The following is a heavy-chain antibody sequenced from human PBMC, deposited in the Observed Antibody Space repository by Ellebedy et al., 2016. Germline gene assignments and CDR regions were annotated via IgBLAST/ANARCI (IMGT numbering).Heavy chain of an antibody. D-gene: IGHD1-26*01. CDR3: ARFLLAFGRPVDPVR. CDR1: GDSMSSSYW. CDR2: IFHTGDT. J-gene: IGHJ4*02. Sequence: SETLSLXXAVSGDSMSSSYWWTWIRQSPERGLEWIGEIFHTGDTNYNPSLKSRVTVSLDKSKNQFSLRLTSVTAADTAVYYCARFLLAFGRPVDPVRWGQGTLVTVSS. V-gene: IGHV4-4*02.